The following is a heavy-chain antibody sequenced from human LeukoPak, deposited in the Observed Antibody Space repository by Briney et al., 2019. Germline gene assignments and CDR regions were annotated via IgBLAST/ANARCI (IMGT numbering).Heavy chain of an antibody. V-gene: IGHV3-21*01. CDR1: GFTFSSYS. CDR3: ARRGSPTGYSSGWYRVVSEAIDY. D-gene: IGHD6-19*01. J-gene: IGHJ4*02. CDR2: TSSSSSYI. Sequence: GGSLRLSCAASGFTFSSYSMNWVRQAPGKGLEWVSSTSSSSSYIYYADSVKGRFTISRDNAKNSLYLQMNSLRAEDTAVYYCARRGSPTGYSSGWYRVVSEAIDYWGQGTLVTVSS.